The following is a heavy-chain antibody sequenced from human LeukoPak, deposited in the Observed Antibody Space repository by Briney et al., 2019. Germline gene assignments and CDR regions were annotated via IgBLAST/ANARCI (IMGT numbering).Heavy chain of an antibody. CDR1: GSTFDNYW. D-gene: IGHD1-26*01. V-gene: IGHV3-7*01. CDR3: ARDQTKWEPLRRRDYYYMDV. J-gene: IGHJ6*03. Sequence: PGGSLRLSCAASGSTFDNYWMSWVRQAPGKGLEWVANINQGGSEKYYVDSVKGRFTISRDNAKNSLYLQMNSLRAEDTAVYYCARDQTKWEPLRRRDYYYMDVWGKGTTVTVSS. CDR2: INQGGSEK.